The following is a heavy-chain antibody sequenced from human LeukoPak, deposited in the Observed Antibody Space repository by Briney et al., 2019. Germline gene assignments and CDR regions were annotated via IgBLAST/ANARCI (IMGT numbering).Heavy chain of an antibody. CDR3: AKDDEGYY. CDR1: GFTFSESW. Sequence: GGSLRLSCAASGFTFSESWMSWLRQTPEKGLEWVANIKEDGSAKYYVDSMKGRFTLSRDNAKNSLYLQMNSLRAEDTAVYYCAKDDEGYYWGQGILVTVSS. D-gene: IGHD3-3*01. CDR2: IKEDGSAK. J-gene: IGHJ4*02. V-gene: IGHV3-7*04.